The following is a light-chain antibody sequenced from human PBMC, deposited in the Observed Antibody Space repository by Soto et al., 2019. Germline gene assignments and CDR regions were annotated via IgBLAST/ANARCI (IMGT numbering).Light chain of an antibody. Sequence: QPVLTQSPSASASLGASVKLTCTLSSGHSTYSIAWHQQQPEEGPRYLMKLNSDGSHFKGDGIPDRFSGSSSGAERYLTISSLQSEDEADYYCQTWGTGVRVFGGGTKVTVL. V-gene: IGLV4-69*01. CDR1: SGHSTYS. CDR2: LNSDGSH. J-gene: IGLJ2*01. CDR3: QTWGTGVRV.